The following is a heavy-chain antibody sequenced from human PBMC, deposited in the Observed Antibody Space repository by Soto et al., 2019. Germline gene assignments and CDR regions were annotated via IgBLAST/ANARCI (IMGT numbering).Heavy chain of an antibody. J-gene: IGHJ6*02. Sequence: QVQLVESGGGLVKPGGSLRLSCAASGFTFSDYYMTWIRQAPGKGLEWVSYISSSGGLIYYADSVKGRFTISRDNAMKSLYLQMRSLRAEDSAVYYCARDRYDFWSGSDHYGLDVWGQGTTVTVSS. D-gene: IGHD3-3*01. CDR3: ARDRYDFWSGSDHYGLDV. CDR1: GFTFSDYY. CDR2: ISSSGGLI. V-gene: IGHV3-11*01.